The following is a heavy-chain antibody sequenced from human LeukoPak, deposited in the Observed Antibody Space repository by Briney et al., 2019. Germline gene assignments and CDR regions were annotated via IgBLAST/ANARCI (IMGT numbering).Heavy chain of an antibody. Sequence: SETLSLTCTVPGGSISSSSYYWGWLRQPPGKGLEWIGSIYYSGSTYYNPSLKSRITIPVKTAKNPFSLNLSSVTAADTAVYYCARHSGYSGYDGDFDYWGQGTLVTVSS. V-gene: IGHV4-39*01. D-gene: IGHD5-12*01. CDR2: IYYSGST. J-gene: IGHJ4*02. CDR3: ARHSGYSGYDGDFDY. CDR1: GGSISSSSYY.